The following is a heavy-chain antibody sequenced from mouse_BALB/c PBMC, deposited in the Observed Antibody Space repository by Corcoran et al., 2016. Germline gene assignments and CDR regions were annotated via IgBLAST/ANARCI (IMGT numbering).Heavy chain of an antibody. CDR2: INTYTGEP. J-gene: IGHJ3*01. CDR1: GYTFTNYG. V-gene: IGHV9-3-1*01. Sequence: QIQLVQSGPELKKPGEKVKISCKASGYTFTNYGMKWVKQAPGKGLKWMGWINTYTGEPTYADDFKGRFAFSLETSASTAYLQINNLKNEDTATYFCARGHYGSSYGFAYWGQGTLVTVSA. CDR3: ARGHYGSSYGFAY. D-gene: IGHD1-1*01.